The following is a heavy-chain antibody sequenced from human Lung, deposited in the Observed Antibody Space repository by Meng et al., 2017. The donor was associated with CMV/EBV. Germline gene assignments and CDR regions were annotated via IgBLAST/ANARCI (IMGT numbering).Heavy chain of an antibody. V-gene: IGHV1-18*01. D-gene: IGHD3-9*01. CDR3: ARSITIFQIDY. Sequence: SVXVSXKGSDYNFASYGIPWVRQAPGQGLEWMGWINTYNGNTKYAQKFQDRVIMTTDRSTRTAYMELRSLRSDDTAVYYCARSITIFQIDYWGQGTVVTVSS. J-gene: IGHJ4*02. CDR2: INTYNGNT. CDR1: DYNFASYG.